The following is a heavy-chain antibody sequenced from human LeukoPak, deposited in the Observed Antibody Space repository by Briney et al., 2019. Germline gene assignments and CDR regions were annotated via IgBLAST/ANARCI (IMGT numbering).Heavy chain of an antibody. V-gene: IGHV3-73*01. D-gene: IGHD4-11*01. CDR1: GFTFSDAW. J-gene: IGHJ6*03. Sequence: QPGGSLRLSCAASGFTFSDAWMSWVRQAPGKGLEWVGRIRSKANSYATAYAASVKGRFTISRDDSKNTAYLQMNSLKTEDTAVYYCTRTSDYKLYYYYYYMDVWGKGTTVTVSS. CDR2: IRSKANSYAT. CDR3: TRTSDYKLYYYYYYMDV.